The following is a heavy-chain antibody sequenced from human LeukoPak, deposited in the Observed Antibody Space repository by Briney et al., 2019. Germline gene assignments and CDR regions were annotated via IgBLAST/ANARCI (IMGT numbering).Heavy chain of an antibody. CDR3: ARDTGYSYGYDY. J-gene: IGHJ4*02. V-gene: IGHV4-38-2*02. Sequence: SETLSLTCTASGYSISSGYYWGWIRQPPGKGLEWIGSIYHSGSTYYNPSLKSRVTMSVDTSKNQFSLKLSSVTAADTAVYYCARDTGYSYGYDYWGQGTLVTVSS. CDR2: IYHSGST. CDR1: GYSISSGYY. D-gene: IGHD5-18*01.